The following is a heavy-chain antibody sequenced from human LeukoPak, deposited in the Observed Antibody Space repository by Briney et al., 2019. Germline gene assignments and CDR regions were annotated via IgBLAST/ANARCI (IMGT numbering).Heavy chain of an antibody. CDR1: GFTFSNAW. CDR3: TTEEGYGDYDFDY. Sequence: PGGSLRLSCAASGFTFSNAWMNWVRQAPGKGLEWVGRIKSKTDGGTTDYAAPVKGRFTISRDDSKNTLYLQMNSLKTEDTAVYYCTTEEGYGDYDFDYWGQGTLVTVSS. D-gene: IGHD4-17*01. V-gene: IGHV3-15*07. CDR2: IKSKTDGGTT. J-gene: IGHJ4*02.